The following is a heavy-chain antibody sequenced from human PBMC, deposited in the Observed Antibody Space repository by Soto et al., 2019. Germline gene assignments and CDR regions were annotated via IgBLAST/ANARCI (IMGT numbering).Heavy chain of an antibody. CDR2: ISSSGSTI. CDR3: ATDVQTYHGSGRKFDY. Sequence: GGSLRLSCAASGFTFSSYEMNWVRQAPGKGLEWVSYISSSGSTIYYADSVKGRFTIARDNAKYSLYLKMNSLRAADTAVYYCATDVQTYHGSGRKFDYWGQGTLVTVSS. CDR1: GFTFSSYE. J-gene: IGHJ4*02. D-gene: IGHD3-10*01. V-gene: IGHV3-48*03.